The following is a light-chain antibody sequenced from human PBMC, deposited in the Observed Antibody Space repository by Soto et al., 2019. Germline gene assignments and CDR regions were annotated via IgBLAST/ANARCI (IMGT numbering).Light chain of an antibody. J-gene: IGLJ2*01. CDR3: SSYTSSTALGVL. CDR2: EVS. CDR1: GSDAGGYNY. V-gene: IGLV2-14*01. Sequence: QSVLTQPASVSGSPGQSITISCTGTGSDAGGYNYVSWYQQHPGKAPKLMIYEVSNRPSGVSNRFSGSKSGNTASLTISGLQAEDEADYYCSSYTSSTALGVLFGGGTKLTVL.